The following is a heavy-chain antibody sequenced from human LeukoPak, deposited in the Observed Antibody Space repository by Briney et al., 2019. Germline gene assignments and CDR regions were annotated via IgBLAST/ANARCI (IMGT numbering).Heavy chain of an antibody. CDR3: AAHYDSSGYYLFDAFDI. Sequence: ASVKVSCKASGYTFTSYGISWVRQAPGQGLEWMGWISAYNGNTNYAQKLQGRVTMTTDTSTSTAYMELRSLRSDDTAVYYCAAHYDSSGYYLFDAFDIWGQGTMVTVSS. CDR1: GYTFTSYG. J-gene: IGHJ3*02. CDR2: ISAYNGNT. V-gene: IGHV1-18*01. D-gene: IGHD3-22*01.